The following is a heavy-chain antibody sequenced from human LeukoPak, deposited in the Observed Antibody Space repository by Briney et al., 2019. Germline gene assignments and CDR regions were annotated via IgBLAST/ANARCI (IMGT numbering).Heavy chain of an antibody. CDR3: ARHISGYDYVWGSYRYEGAFDI. CDR1: GGSISSYY. V-gene: IGHV4-59*08. Sequence: SETLSLTCTVSGGSISSYYWSWIRQPPGKGLEWIGYIYYSGSTNYNPSLKSRVTISVDTSKNQFSLKLSSVTAADTAVYYCARHISGYDYVWGSYRYEGAFDIWGQGTMVTVSS. D-gene: IGHD3-16*02. CDR2: IYYSGST. J-gene: IGHJ3*02.